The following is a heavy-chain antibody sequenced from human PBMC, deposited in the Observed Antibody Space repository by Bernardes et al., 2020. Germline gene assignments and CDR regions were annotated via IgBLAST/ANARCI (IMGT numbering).Heavy chain of an antibody. D-gene: IGHD3-22*01. CDR3: ARRVAGYYSYYFDY. J-gene: IGHJ4*02. V-gene: IGHV5-51*01. CDR2: IYPSDSDT. Sequence: PMTFSCKASGYSFADYWIGWVRQMPGTGLEWMGIIYPSDSDTRYSPSFQGQVTISADKSISTAYLQWSSLKASDTAMYYCARRVAGYYSYYFDYWGQGTLVTVSS. CDR1: GYSFADYW.